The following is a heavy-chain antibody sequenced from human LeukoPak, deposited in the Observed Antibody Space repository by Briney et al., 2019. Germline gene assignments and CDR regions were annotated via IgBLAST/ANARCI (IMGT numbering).Heavy chain of an antibody. V-gene: IGHV4-34*01. CDR2: INHSGST. CDR1: GGSFSGYY. D-gene: IGHD4-23*01. J-gene: IGHJ6*02. CDR3: ARVTTVVPPVLSYGMDV. Sequence: SETLSLTCAVYGGSFSGYYWSWIRQPPGKGLEWIGEINHSGSTNYNPSLKSRVTISVDTSKNQFSLKLSSVTAADTAVYYCARVTTVVPPVLSYGMDVWGQGTTVTVSS.